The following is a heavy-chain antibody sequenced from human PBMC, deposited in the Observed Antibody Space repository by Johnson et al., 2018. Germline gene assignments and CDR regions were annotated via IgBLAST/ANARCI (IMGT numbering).Heavy chain of an antibody. CDR3: ARQIHYYYYYGMDV. V-gene: IGHV3-13*01. CDR1: GFTFSSYD. Sequence: VQLQESGGGLVKPGGSLRLSCTASGFTFSSYDMHWVRQATGKGLEWVSAIGTAGDTYYPGPVKGRFTISRDNAKNSLYLQMNSLRAEDPAVYYCARQIHYYYYYGMDVWGQGTTVTVSS. CDR2: IGTAGDT. J-gene: IGHJ6*02.